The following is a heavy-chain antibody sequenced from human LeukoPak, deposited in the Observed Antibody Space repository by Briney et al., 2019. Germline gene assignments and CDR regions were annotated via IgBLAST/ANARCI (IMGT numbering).Heavy chain of an antibody. CDR1: GFTFSSYA. V-gene: IGHV3-23*01. D-gene: IGHD3-10*01. J-gene: IGHJ4*02. Sequence: GGSLRLSCAASGFTFSSYAMSWVRQAPGKGLEWVSAISGSGGSTYYADSVKGRFTISRDNSKNTLYLQMNSLRAEDTAVYYCAKSTQRYYGSGSYSYWGQGTLVTVSS. CDR3: AKSTQRYYGSGSYSY. CDR2: ISGSGGST.